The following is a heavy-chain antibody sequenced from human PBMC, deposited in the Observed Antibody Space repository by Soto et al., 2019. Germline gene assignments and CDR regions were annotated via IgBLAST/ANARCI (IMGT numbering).Heavy chain of an antibody. V-gene: IGHV4-30-4*01. Sequence: PSETLSLTCTVSGGSISSGDYYWSWIRQPPGKGLEWIGYIYYSGSTYYNPSLKSRVTISVDTSKNQFSLKLSSVTAADTAVYYCARSRAPFGGNDAFEIWGQGTMVTVSS. CDR3: ARSRAPFGGNDAFEI. J-gene: IGHJ3*02. CDR1: GGSISSGDYY. D-gene: IGHD3-3*01. CDR2: IYYSGST.